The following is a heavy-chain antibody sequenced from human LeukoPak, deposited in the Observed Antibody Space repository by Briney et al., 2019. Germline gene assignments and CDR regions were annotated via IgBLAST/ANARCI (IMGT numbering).Heavy chain of an antibody. V-gene: IGHV3-30*02. CDR1: GFTFSNYG. J-gene: IGHJ3*02. CDR2: IRYDGSDK. Sequence: PGGSLRLSCAASGFTFSNYGVHWVRQAPDKGLEWVAFIRYDGSDKYYADSVKGRVTISRDNSKNTLYLQMNSLRVEDTAVYYCAKVGGSFLSYAFDMWGQGTMVTVSS. CDR3: AKVGGSFLSYAFDM. D-gene: IGHD1-26*01.